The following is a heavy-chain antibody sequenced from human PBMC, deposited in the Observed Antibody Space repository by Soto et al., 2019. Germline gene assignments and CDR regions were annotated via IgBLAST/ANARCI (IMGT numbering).Heavy chain of an antibody. J-gene: IGHJ4*02. CDR2: IYYSGNT. V-gene: IGHV4-30-4*01. Sequence: SETLSLTCTVSGGSISSGDYYWSWIRQPPGKGLEWIGYIYYSGNTYYNPSLKSRVTISVDMSKNRFSLNLSSVTAADTAVYYCARGRGYSYGSFDYWGQGTLVTVSS. CDR1: GGSISSGDYY. D-gene: IGHD5-18*01. CDR3: ARGRGYSYGSFDY.